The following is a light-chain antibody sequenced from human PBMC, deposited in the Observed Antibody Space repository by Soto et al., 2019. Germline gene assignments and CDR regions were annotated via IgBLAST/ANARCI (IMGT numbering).Light chain of an antibody. J-gene: IGKJ1*01. CDR3: QQYNGWLWT. V-gene: IGKV3-15*01. CDR2: GAS. Sequence: EIVMTQSPATLSVSPGEGATLSCRASQSVSSKLAWYQQKPGQAPRLLIYGASTRATGIPARFSGSGSGTDFTLIISSLQSEDSAVYYCQQYNGWLWTFGQGTKVDIK. CDR1: QSVSSK.